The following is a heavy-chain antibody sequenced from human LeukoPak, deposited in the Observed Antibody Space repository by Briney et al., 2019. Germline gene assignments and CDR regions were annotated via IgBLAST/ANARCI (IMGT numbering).Heavy chain of an antibody. Sequence: AGGSLRLSCAASGFTFSSSWMSWVRQAPGKGLEWVANIKQDGSEKYYVDSVKGRFTISRDNAKNSLYLQMNSLRAEDTAVYYCARVSCSGGSCYPTFDYWGQGTLVTVSS. J-gene: IGHJ4*02. CDR1: GFTFSSSW. D-gene: IGHD2-15*01. V-gene: IGHV3-7*01. CDR3: ARVSCSGGSCYPTFDY. CDR2: IKQDGSEK.